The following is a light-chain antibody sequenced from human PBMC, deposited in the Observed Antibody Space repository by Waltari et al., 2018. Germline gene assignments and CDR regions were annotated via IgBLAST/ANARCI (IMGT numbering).Light chain of an antibody. Sequence: IVLTQAPASLVVTLGERAPINGKSSQSVLYSSNNKNYLAWYQQKPGQPPKLLIYWASTRESGVPDRFSGSGSGTDFTLTISSLQAEDVAVYYCQQYYITPRTFGQGTKVEIK. J-gene: IGKJ1*01. V-gene: IGKV4-1*01. CDR1: QSVLYSSNNKNY. CDR2: WAS. CDR3: QQYYITPRT.